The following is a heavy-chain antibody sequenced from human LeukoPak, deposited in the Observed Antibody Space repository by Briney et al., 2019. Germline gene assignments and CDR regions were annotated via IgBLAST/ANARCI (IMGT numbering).Heavy chain of an antibody. Sequence: PSETLSLTCAVYGRSFSGYYWSWIRQPPGKGLEWIGEINHSGSTNYNPSLKSRVTISVDTSKNQFSLKLSSVTAADTAVYYCARANYDSSGFGAFDIWGQGTMVTVSS. CDR1: GRSFSGYY. V-gene: IGHV4-34*01. D-gene: IGHD3-22*01. J-gene: IGHJ3*02. CDR2: INHSGST. CDR3: ARANYDSSGFGAFDI.